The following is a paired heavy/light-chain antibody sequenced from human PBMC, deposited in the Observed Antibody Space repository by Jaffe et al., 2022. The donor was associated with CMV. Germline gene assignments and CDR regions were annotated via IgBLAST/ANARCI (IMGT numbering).Light chain of an antibody. CDR1: QSVSSSY. J-gene: IGKJ4*01. Sequence: EIVLTQSPGTLSLSPGERATLSCRASQSVSSSYLAWYQQKPGQAPRLLIYGASSRATGIPDRFSGSGSGTDFTLTISRLEPEDFAVYYCQQYGSSRGLTFGGGTKVEIK. CDR2: GAS. V-gene: IGKV3-20*01. CDR3: QQYGSSRGLT.
Heavy chain of an antibody. D-gene: IGHD3-16*02. J-gene: IGHJ4*02. V-gene: IGHV3-33*08. CDR2: IWYDGSNK. CDR3: ARAGRGMITFGGVIDQGPVDY. CDR1: GFTFSSYG. Sequence: QVQLVESGGGVVQPGRSLRLSCAASGFTFSSYGMHWVRQAPGKGLEWVAVIWYDGSNKYYADSVKGRFTISRDNSKNTLYLQMNSLRAEDTAVYYCARAGRGMITFGGVIDQGPVDYWGQGTLVTVSS.